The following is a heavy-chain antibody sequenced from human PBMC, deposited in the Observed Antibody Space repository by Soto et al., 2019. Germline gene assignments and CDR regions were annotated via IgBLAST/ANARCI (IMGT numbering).Heavy chain of an antibody. CDR2: IRGSGGDT. CDR1: GFTFGSYA. D-gene: IGHD4-17*01. J-gene: IGHJ4*02. V-gene: IGHV3-23*01. Sequence: GGSLRLSCAASGFTFGSYAMSWVRQAPGKGLEWVSVIRGSGGDTYYADSMRGRFTIFRDNSQNTLYLQMNGLRVEDTAVYYCARAPTPTTTVTTHWGQGTLVTVSS. CDR3: ARAPTPTTTVTTH.